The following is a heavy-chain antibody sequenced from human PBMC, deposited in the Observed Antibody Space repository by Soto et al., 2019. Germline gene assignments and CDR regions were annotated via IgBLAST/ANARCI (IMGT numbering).Heavy chain of an antibody. V-gene: IGHV3-43*01. Sequence: PGGSLRLSCAASGFTFDDYTMHWVRQAPGKGLEWVSLISWDGGSTYYADSVKGRFTISRDNSKNSLYLQMNSLRTEDTALYYCAKDIKVEGSSGPKYDYVWGSYPVGMDVWGQGTTVTVSS. D-gene: IGHD3-16*01. CDR1: GFTFDDYT. CDR2: ISWDGGST. J-gene: IGHJ6*02. CDR3: AKDIKVEGSSGPKYDYVWGSYPVGMDV.